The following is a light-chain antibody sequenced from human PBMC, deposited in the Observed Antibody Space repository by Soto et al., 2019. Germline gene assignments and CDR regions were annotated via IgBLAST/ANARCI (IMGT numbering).Light chain of an antibody. CDR1: QSVSTSY. Sequence: EIVLTQSPGTLSLSPGERATLSCRASQSVSTSYFAWYQQKPDQAQRLLIYGASSNATGIPDRFSGSGSGTDFTLTISRLEPEDFAVYCCHQYDSSPRTFGGGTKVEIK. V-gene: IGKV3-20*01. CDR2: GAS. J-gene: IGKJ4*01. CDR3: HQYDSSPRT.